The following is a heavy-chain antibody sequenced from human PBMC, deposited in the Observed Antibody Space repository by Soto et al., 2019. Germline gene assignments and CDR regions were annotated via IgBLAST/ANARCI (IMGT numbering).Heavy chain of an antibody. CDR1: GFTFSSYA. V-gene: IGHV3-23*01. D-gene: IGHD6-19*01. CDR3: AKVSSGWHELYYFDY. Sequence: EVQLLESGGGLVQPGGSLRLSCAASGFTFSSYAMSWVRQAPGKGREWVSAISGSGGSTYYADSVKGRFTISRDNSKNTLYLQMNSLRDEDTAVYYCAKVSSGWHELYYFDYWGQGTLVTVSS. CDR2: ISGSGGST. J-gene: IGHJ4*02.